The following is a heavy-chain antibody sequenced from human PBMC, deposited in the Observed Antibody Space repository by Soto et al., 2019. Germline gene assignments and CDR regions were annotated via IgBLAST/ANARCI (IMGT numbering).Heavy chain of an antibody. D-gene: IGHD6-19*01. CDR3: AKGDSSGWWGLFDY. J-gene: IGHJ4*02. Sequence: EVQLVESGGGLVQPGRSLRLSCAASGFTFDDYAMHWVRQAPGKGLEWVSGISWNSGSIGYADSVKGRFTISRDNAKNHLYLQMNSLRAEDTAVYYCAKGDSSGWWGLFDYWGQPTLVTVSS. CDR2: ISWNSGSI. V-gene: IGHV3-9*01. CDR1: GFTFDDYA.